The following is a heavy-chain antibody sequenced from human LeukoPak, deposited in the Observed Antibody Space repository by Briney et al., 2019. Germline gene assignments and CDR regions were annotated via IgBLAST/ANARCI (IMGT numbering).Heavy chain of an antibody. CDR3: ARGLDGDYEGVDY. CDR2: IYYSGST. Sequence: SETLSLTCTVSDGSISSYYWSWIRQPPGKGLEWIGYIYYSGSTNYNPSLKSRVTISVDTSKNQFSLKLSSVTAADTAVYYCARGLDGDYEGVDYWGQGTLVTVSS. J-gene: IGHJ4*02. CDR1: DGSISSYY. V-gene: IGHV4-59*01. D-gene: IGHD4-17*01.